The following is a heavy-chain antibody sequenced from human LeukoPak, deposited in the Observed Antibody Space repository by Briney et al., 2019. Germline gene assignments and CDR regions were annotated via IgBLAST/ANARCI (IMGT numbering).Heavy chain of an antibody. Sequence: GGSLRLSCAASGFTFSNYWMTWVRQAPGKGLEWVAVISYDGSNKYYADSVKGRFTISRDNSKNTLYLQMNSLRAEDTAVYYCARAVSSSFDYWGQGTLVTVSS. CDR3: ARAVSSSFDY. CDR2: ISYDGSNK. J-gene: IGHJ4*02. D-gene: IGHD6-6*01. CDR1: GFTFSNYW. V-gene: IGHV3-30-3*01.